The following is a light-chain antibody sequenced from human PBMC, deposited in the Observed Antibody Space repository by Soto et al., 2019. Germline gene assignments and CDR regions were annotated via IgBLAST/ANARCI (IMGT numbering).Light chain of an antibody. V-gene: IGLV3-1*01. CDR3: QAWDSSVV. CDR1: KLGDKY. CDR2: EDR. J-gene: IGLJ2*01. Sequence: SYELTQPPSVSVSPGQTASITCSGDKLGDKYACWYQQKAGQSPVLVIYEDRKRPSGIPERFSGSNSGNTATLTISGTQAMDEADYYCQAWDSSVVFGGGTKLTVL.